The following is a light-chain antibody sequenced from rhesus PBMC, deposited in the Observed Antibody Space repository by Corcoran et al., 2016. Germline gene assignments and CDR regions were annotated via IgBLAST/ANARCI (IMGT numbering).Light chain of an antibody. Sequence: DIQMTQSPSSLSASVGDRVTITCRASQGISSYLAWYQQKPGKAPKPLIYYASNLESGVPSRVSGSGSGTEFTLTISSLQPEVFATYYCQQYNSDPWTFGQGTKVEIK. CDR2: YAS. CDR1: QGISSY. J-gene: IGKJ1*01. CDR3: QQYNSDPWT. V-gene: IGKV1-37*01.